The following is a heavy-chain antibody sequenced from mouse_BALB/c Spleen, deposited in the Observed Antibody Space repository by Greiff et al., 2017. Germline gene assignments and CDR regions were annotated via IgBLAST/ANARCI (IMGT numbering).Heavy chain of an antibody. J-gene: IGHJ4*01. V-gene: IGHV5-17*02. D-gene: IGHD1-2*01. CDR1: GFTFSSFG. CDR2: ISSGSSTI. CDR3: ARGGRLYYAMDY. Sequence: EVKLMESGGGLVQPGGSRKLSCAASGFTFSSFGMHWVRQAPEKGLEWVAYISSGSSTIYYADTVKGRFTISRDNPKNTLFLQMTSLRSEDTAMYYCARGGRLYYAMDYWGQGTSVTVSS.